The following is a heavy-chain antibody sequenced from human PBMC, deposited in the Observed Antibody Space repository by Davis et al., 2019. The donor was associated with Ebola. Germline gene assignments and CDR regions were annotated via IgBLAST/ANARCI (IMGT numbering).Heavy chain of an antibody. CDR1: GGSFSGYY. J-gene: IGHJ4*02. Sequence: MPSETLSLTCAVYGGSFSGYYWSWIRQPPGKGLEWIGEINRSGTTNYNPSLKSRVTISVDTSKNQFSLKLSSVTAADTAVYYCARLNSGPNKFDYWGQGTLVTVSS. D-gene: IGHD5-12*01. CDR2: INRSGTT. CDR3: ARLNSGPNKFDY. V-gene: IGHV4-34*01.